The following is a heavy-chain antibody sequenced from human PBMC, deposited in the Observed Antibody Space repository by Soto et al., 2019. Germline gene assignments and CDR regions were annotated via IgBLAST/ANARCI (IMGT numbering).Heavy chain of an antibody. D-gene: IGHD3-3*01. CDR2: IDPSDSYT. CDR3: ARTDFTDYYYYGMDV. J-gene: IGHJ6*02. Sequence: PGESLKISCKGSGYSFTSYWISWVRQMPGKGLEWMGRIDPSDSYTNYSPSFQGHVTISADKSISTAYLQWSSLKASDTAMYYCARTDFTDYYYYGMDVWGQGTTVTVSS. V-gene: IGHV5-10-1*01. CDR1: GYSFTSYW.